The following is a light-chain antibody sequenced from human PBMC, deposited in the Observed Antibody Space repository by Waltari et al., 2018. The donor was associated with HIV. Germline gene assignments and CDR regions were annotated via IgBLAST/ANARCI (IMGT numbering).Light chain of an antibody. Sequence: QSVLTQPPSASGTPGQRITISCSGRSSNHRRHYVYWYQQLPGTAPKLLIYRNNQRPSGVPDRFSGSKSGTSASLAISGLRSEDEADYYCATWDDTLSGHVVFGGGTKLNVL. CDR1: SSNHRRHY. V-gene: IGLV1-47*01. CDR3: ATWDDTLSGHVV. CDR2: RNN. J-gene: IGLJ2*01.